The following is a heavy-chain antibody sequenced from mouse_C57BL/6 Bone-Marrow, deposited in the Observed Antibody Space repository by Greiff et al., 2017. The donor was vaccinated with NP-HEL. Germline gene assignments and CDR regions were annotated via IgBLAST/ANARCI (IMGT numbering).Heavy chain of an antibody. V-gene: IGHV1-81*01. CDR2: IYPRSGNT. J-gene: IGHJ2*01. Sequence: QVQLQQSGAELARPGASVKLSCKASGYTFTSYGISWVKQRTGQGLEWIGEIYPRSGNTYYNEKFKGKATMTADKSSSTAYMELRSLTSEDSAVYFCASGKKGFDYWGQGTTLTVSS. D-gene: IGHD2-1*01. CDR3: ASGKKGFDY. CDR1: GYTFTSYG.